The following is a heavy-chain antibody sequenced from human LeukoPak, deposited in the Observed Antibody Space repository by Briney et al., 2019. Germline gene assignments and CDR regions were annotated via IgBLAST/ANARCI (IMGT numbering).Heavy chain of an antibody. Sequence: GGSLRLSCAASGFTFSSYAMSWVRRAPGKGLEWVSAISGSGGSTYYADSVKGRFTISRDDSKNTLYLQMNSLRAEDTAVYYCAKVIRYSYGWVDYWGQGTLVTVSS. CDR1: GFTFSSYA. CDR2: ISGSGGST. V-gene: IGHV3-23*01. D-gene: IGHD5-18*01. CDR3: AKVIRYSYGWVDY. J-gene: IGHJ4*02.